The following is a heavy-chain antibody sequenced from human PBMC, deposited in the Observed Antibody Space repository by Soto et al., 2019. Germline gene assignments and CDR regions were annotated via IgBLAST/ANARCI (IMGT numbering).Heavy chain of an antibody. D-gene: IGHD6-6*01. Sequence: ASVKVSCKASGYTFTGYYMHWVRQAPGQGLEWMGWINPNSGGTNYAQKFQGWVTMTRDTSISTAYMELSRLRSDDTAVYYCAGGGERGYSSSGSFVRQFDYWGQGTLVTVSS. CDR2: INPNSGGT. CDR1: GYTFTGYY. V-gene: IGHV1-2*04. CDR3: AGGGERGYSSSGSFVRQFDY. J-gene: IGHJ4*02.